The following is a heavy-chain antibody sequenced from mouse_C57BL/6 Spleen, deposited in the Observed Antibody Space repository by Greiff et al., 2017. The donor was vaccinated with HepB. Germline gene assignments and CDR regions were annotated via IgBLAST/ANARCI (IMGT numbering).Heavy chain of an antibody. Sequence: EVQLQQSGGGLVKPGGSLKLSCAASGFTFSDYGMHWVRQAPEKGLEWVAYISSGSSTIYYEDTVKGRFTISRDNAKNTLFLQMTSLRYEDTAMYYCARRILRRDAMDYWGQGTSVTVSS. CDR1: GFTFSDYG. CDR2: ISSGSSTI. D-gene: IGHD1-2*01. V-gene: IGHV5-17*01. J-gene: IGHJ4*01. CDR3: ARRILRRDAMDY.